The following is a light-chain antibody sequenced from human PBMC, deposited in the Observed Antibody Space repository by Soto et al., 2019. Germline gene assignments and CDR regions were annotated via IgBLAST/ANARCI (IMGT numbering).Light chain of an antibody. V-gene: IGKV3-11*01. Sequence: EIVLTQSPATLSLSPGERATLPCRASQSVSSYLAWYPQKPGQAPRLLIYAASNRAPGLPARFSGSGSGTDFTLTISSLEPEDFAVYYCQQRSNWPPITFGQGTRLEIK. CDR1: QSVSSY. CDR2: AAS. J-gene: IGKJ5*01. CDR3: QQRSNWPPIT.